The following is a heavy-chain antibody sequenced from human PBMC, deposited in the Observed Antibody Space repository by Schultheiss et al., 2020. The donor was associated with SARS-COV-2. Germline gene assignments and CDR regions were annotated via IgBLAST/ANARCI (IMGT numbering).Heavy chain of an antibody. D-gene: IGHD3-10*01. Sequence: GGSLRLSCEVSGLSFSRSGMHWVRQAPGKGLEWVAVISYDGSNKYYADSVKGRFTISRDNSKNTLYLQMNSLRAEDTAVYYCARERFGSDWGQGTLVTVSS. CDR1: GLSFSRSG. J-gene: IGHJ4*02. V-gene: IGHV3-30*05. CDR2: ISYDGSNK. CDR3: ARERFGSD.